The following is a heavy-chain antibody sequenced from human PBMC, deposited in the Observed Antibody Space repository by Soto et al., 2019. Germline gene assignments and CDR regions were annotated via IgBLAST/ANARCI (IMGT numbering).Heavy chain of an antibody. Sequence: QVQLVESGGGVVQPGRSLRLSCAASGFTFSSYGMHWVRQAPGEGLEWVAVIWYDGSNKYYADSVKGRFTISRDNSKNTLYLQMNSLRAEDTAVYYCARDHIEYSSSATWFDPWGQGTLVTVSS. CDR1: GFTFSSYG. D-gene: IGHD6-6*01. J-gene: IGHJ5*02. CDR3: ARDHIEYSSSATWFDP. V-gene: IGHV3-33*01. CDR2: IWYDGSNK.